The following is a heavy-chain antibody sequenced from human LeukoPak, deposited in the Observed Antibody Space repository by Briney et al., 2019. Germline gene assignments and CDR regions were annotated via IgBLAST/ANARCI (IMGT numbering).Heavy chain of an antibody. CDR2: ISAYNGVT. CDR1: GYTFTSHG. V-gene: IGHV1-18*01. Sequence: ASVKVSCKASGYTFTSHGFTLVRQAPGQGLEWMGWISAYNGVTKYAQKFQGRVTMTTDTSTSTAYMDLRSLRSDETAVYYCARDDSSGYFHFDYWGQGTLVTVSS. D-gene: IGHD3-22*01. J-gene: IGHJ4*02. CDR3: ARDDSSGYFHFDY.